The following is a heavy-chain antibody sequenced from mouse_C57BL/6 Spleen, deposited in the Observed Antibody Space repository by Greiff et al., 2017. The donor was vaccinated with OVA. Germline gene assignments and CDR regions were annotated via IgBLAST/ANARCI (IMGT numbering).Heavy chain of an antibody. D-gene: IGHD3-3*01. CDR3: ARGLFDY. V-gene: IGHV1-64*01. J-gene: IGHJ2*01. CDR1: GYTFTSYW. CDR2: IPPPSGST. Sequence: VQLQQPGAELVKPGASVQLSCKASGYTFTSYWMHWVKQRPGHGLEWLGMIPPPSGSTNYNEKFKRKATLTVDKSSSTAYMQLSSLTSEDSAVYYCARGLFDYWGQGTTLTVSS.